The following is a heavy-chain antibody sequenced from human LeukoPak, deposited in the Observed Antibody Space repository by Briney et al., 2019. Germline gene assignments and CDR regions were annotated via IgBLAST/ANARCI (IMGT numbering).Heavy chain of an antibody. CDR1: GYTFTSYG. Sequence: ASVKVSCKASGYTFTSYGISWVRQAPGQGLEWMGWISAYNGNTNYAQKLQGRVTMTTDTSTSTAYMELRSLRSDDTAVYYCARDLRFGELLYPFDPWGQGTLVTVSS. J-gene: IGHJ5*02. CDR3: ARDLRFGELLYPFDP. V-gene: IGHV1-18*01. CDR2: ISAYNGNT. D-gene: IGHD3-10*01.